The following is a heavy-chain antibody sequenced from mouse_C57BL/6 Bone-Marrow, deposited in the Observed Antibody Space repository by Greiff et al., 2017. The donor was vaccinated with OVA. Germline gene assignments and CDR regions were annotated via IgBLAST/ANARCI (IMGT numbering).Heavy chain of an antibody. CDR1: GFSLTSYG. V-gene: IGHV2-2*01. CDR3: ARKGITTVVARDYYYAMDY. D-gene: IGHD1-1*01. J-gene: IGHJ4*01. Sequence: VQLQQSGPGLVQPSQSLSITCTVSGFSLTSYGVHWVRQSPGKGLEWLGVIWSGGSTDYNAAFISRLSISKDNSKSQVFFKMNSLQADDTAIYYCARKGITTVVARDYYYAMDYWGQGTSVTVSS. CDR2: IWSGGST.